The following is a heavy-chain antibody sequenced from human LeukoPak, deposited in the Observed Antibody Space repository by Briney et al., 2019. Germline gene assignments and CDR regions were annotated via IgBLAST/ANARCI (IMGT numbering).Heavy chain of an antibody. CDR1: GFPFSDHE. V-gene: IGHV3-48*03. J-gene: IGHJ4*02. D-gene: IGHD6-19*01. Sequence: GGSLRLSCAASGFPFSDHEMNWVRQAPGKGLEWLSYISSSGSDKYYTDSVKGRFTISRDNSKNTLYLQMNSLRAEDTAVYHCARDGPGITVAGYFDYWGQGTLVTVSS. CDR3: ARDGPGITVAGYFDY. CDR2: ISSSGSDK.